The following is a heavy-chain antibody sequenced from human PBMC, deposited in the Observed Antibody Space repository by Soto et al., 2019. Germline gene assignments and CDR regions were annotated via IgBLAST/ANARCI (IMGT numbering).Heavy chain of an antibody. CDR1: GFSLSSTRMA. V-gene: IGHV2-5*02. D-gene: IGHD6-19*01. J-gene: IGHJ4*02. CDR3: AHIVVAGLGYYFDY. CDR2: IYWDDDK. Sequence: QITLKESGPTLVKPTQTLTLTCTFSGFSLSSTRMAVGWIRQPPGKALEWLALIYWDDDKRYSPFLKSRLNINKHTSKYPVVLTMTNMDTVDKARYYCAHIVVAGLGYYFDYWGQGTLVTVSS.